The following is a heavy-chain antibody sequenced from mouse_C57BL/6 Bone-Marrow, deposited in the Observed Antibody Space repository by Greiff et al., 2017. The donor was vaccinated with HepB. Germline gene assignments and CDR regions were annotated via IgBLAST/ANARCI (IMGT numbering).Heavy chain of an antibody. Sequence: QVQLQQPGAELVKPGASVKLSCKASGYTFTSYWMQWVKQRPGQGLEWIGEIGPSDSYTTYNQKFKGKATLTVDPSSSTAYMQLSSLTSEDSAVYYCARGGNWDLDYWGQGTTLTGSS. CDR3: ARGGNWDLDY. V-gene: IGHV1-50*01. CDR1: GYTFTSYW. J-gene: IGHJ2*01. D-gene: IGHD4-1*01. CDR2: IGPSDSYT.